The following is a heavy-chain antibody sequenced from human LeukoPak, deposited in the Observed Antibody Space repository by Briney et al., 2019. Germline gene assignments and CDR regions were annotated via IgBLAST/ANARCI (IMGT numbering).Heavy chain of an antibody. CDR3: ARDEAAAGRSIDAFDI. D-gene: IGHD6-13*01. CDR1: GFTFSDYY. V-gene: IGHV3-11*01. Sequence: GGSLRLSCAASGFTFSDYYMSWIRQAPGKGLEWVSYISSSGSTIYYADSVKGRFTISRDNAKNSLYLQMNSLRAEDTAEYYCARDEAAAGRSIDAFDIWGQGTMVTVSS. CDR2: ISSSGSTI. J-gene: IGHJ3*02.